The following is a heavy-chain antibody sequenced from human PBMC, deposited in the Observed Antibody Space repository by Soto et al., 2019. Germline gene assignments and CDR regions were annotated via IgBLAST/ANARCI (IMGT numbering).Heavy chain of an antibody. CDR3: ARDQLGARGDY. Sequence: ASVKVSCKASGYTFTSYGISWVRQAPGQGLEWMGWIGVYNNNRNYAQKVQGRVTITTDTSTSTAYMELRSLISDDTAVYYCARDQLGARGDYWGQGTLVTVSS. D-gene: IGHD3-10*01. V-gene: IGHV1-18*04. CDR1: GYTFTSYG. CDR2: IGVYNNNR. J-gene: IGHJ4*02.